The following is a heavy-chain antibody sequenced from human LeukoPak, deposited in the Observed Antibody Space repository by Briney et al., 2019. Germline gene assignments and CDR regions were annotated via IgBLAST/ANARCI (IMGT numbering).Heavy chain of an antibody. CDR1: GGSISSYY. V-gene: IGHV4-4*07. CDR2: IYTSGST. J-gene: IGHJ6*03. CDR3: ARDRIDYYDSSGYFYYYYMGV. Sequence: SETLSLTCTVSGGSISSYYWSWIRQPAGKGLEWIGRIYTSGSTNYNPSLKSRVTMSVDTSKNQFSLKLSSVTAADTAVYYCARDRIDYYDSSGYFYYYYMGVWGKGTTVTVSS. D-gene: IGHD3-22*01.